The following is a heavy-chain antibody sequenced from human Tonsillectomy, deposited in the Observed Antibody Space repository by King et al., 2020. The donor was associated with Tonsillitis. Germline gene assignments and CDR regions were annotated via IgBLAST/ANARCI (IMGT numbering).Heavy chain of an antibody. D-gene: IGHD3-3*01. CDR3: ATLRFLEWSPQPYDMDV. CDR2: LSSDGSRY. V-gene: IGHV3-30*01. Sequence: VQLVESGGGVVQPGNSLRLSCAASGFTFTNYPMHWVRQAPGRGLEWVAFLSSDGSRYFYADSVKGRFTMSSDSSKNTVYLEMNSLRLEDTAAYYCATLRFLEWSPQPYDMDVWGQGTTVTVSS. CDR1: GFTFTNYP. J-gene: IGHJ6*02.